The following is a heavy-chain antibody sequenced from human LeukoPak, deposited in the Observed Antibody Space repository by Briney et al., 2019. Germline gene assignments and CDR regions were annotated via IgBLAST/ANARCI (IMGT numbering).Heavy chain of an antibody. CDR3: ATETVGYFDF. Sequence: GASVKVSCKVSAYLLTKISMHWVRQAPGKGLEWMGGFDPGDGERIYAQKFQDSVTMTEDTSTDTAYMELSSLRSEDTAVYYCATETVGYFDFWGQGTLVTVSS. V-gene: IGHV1-24*01. D-gene: IGHD4-23*01. CDR2: FDPGDGER. J-gene: IGHJ4*02. CDR1: AYLLTKIS.